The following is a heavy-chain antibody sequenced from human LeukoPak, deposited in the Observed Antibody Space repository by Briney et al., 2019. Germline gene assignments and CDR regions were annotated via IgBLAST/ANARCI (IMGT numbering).Heavy chain of an antibody. J-gene: IGHJ5*02. Sequence: GGSLRLSCAASGFTFSSYWMSWVRQAPGKGLEWVANIKQDGSEKYYVDSVKGRFTISRDNAKNSLYLQMNSLRAEDTAVYYCARDTVDVEYSSSYWFDPWGQGTLVTVSS. CDR1: GFTFSSYW. V-gene: IGHV3-7*01. CDR3: ARDTVDVEYSSSYWFDP. CDR2: IKQDGSEK. D-gene: IGHD6-6*01.